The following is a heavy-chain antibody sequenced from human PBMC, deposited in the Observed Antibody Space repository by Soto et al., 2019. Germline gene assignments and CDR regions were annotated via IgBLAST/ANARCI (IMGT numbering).Heavy chain of an antibody. CDR3: ARDFFDSSDYTTNWFDP. CDR1: GDSISNSRFY. D-gene: IGHD3-22*01. Sequence: SETLSLTCSVSGDSISNSRFYWAWIRQPPGERLEWIGSIYHTGNAYYNPSLKSRVTISVDTSKNQFSLKLTSVTAADAALYYCARDFFDSSDYTTNWFDPWGQGTLVTVSS. CDR2: IYHTGNA. J-gene: IGHJ5*02. V-gene: IGHV4-39*01.